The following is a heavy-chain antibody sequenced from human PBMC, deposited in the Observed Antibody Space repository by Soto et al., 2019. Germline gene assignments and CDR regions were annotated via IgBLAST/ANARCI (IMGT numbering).Heavy chain of an antibody. Sequence: ETLSLTCAVYGGSFSGYYWSWIRQPPGKGLEWIGEINHSGSTNYNPSLKSRVTISVDTSKNQFSLKLSSVTAADTAVYYCARGLGSSSWLHYYYGMDVWGQGTTVTVSS. J-gene: IGHJ6*02. V-gene: IGHV4-34*01. CDR2: INHSGST. CDR1: GGSFSGYY. D-gene: IGHD6-13*01. CDR3: ARGLGSSSWLHYYYGMDV.